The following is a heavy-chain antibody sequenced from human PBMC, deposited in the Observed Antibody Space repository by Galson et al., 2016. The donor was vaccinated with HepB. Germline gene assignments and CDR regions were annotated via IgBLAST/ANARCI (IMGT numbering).Heavy chain of an antibody. J-gene: IGHJ5*02. CDR1: GFTFSSYG. Sequence: SLRLSCAASGFTFSSYGMHWVRQAPGKGLEWVVVIWYDGGNIYYADSVKGRFTISRDNSKSTLYLQMNSLRAEDTAVYYCARDRRPYNWFDPWGQGTLVTVSS. CDR3: ARDRRPYNWFDP. V-gene: IGHV3-33*01. D-gene: IGHD6-6*01. CDR2: IWYDGGNI.